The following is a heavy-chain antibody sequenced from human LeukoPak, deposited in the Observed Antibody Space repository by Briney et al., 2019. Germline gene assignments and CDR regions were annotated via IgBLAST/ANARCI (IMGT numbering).Heavy chain of an antibody. CDR1: GGSIISSSYY. CDR2: IYYNGNT. CDR3: TRDDFGIKTDWEDYYYMDV. Sequence: SETLSLTCIVSGGSIISSSYYWGWIRQPPGKELEWIGSIYYNGNTDYNPSLKSRVTISIDTSKNQFSLNLRSVSAADTAVYYCTRDDFGIKTDWEDYYYMDVWGKGTTVTVSS. J-gene: IGHJ6*03. V-gene: IGHV4-39*02. D-gene: IGHD3-3*01.